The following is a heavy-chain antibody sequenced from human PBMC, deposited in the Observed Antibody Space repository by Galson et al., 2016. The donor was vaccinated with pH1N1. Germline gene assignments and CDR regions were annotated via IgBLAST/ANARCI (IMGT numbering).Heavy chain of an antibody. CDR3: VRAVGAMEAY. J-gene: IGHJ4*02. CDR1: GFTFSSYW. V-gene: IGHV3-7*04. D-gene: IGHD2-15*01. Sequence: SLRLSCAGSGFTFSSYWMHWVRQAPGKGLEWVANINQDGSQKHYVDSVKGRFTISRDNAKNSLYLQMNSLRAEDTAVYYCVRAVGAMEAYWGQGTLVTVSS. CDR2: INQDGSQK.